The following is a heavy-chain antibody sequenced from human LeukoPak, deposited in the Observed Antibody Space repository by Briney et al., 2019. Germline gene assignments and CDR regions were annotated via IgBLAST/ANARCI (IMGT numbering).Heavy chain of an antibody. CDR1: GGSISNYY. J-gene: IGHJ6*02. V-gene: IGHV4-59*01. Sequence: SETLSLTCTVSGGSISNYYWSWLRQPPGKGLEWIGYIYFSGTTNINPSLKSRVTISVDMSKDQFSLKLSSVTAADTAVYYCAREDPQTTVPEGLDVWGQGTTVTVSS. CDR2: IYFSGTT. CDR3: AREDPQTTVPEGLDV. D-gene: IGHD4-17*01.